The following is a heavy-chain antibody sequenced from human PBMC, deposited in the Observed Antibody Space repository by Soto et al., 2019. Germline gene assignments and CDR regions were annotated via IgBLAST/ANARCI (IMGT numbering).Heavy chain of an antibody. CDR1: GGSFSGYY. D-gene: IGHD3-10*01. J-gene: IGHJ6*03. V-gene: IGHV4-34*01. CDR3: ARGSVGYYYYYDYMDV. CDR2: INHSGST. Sequence: SETLSLTCAVYGGSFSGYYWSWIRQPQGKGLEWIGEINHSGSTNYNPSLKSRVTISVDTSKNQFSLKLSSVTAADTAVDYCARGSVGYYYYYDYMDVWGKGTTVTVSS.